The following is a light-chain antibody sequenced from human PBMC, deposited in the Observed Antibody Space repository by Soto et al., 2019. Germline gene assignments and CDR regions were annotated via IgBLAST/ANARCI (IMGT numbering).Light chain of an antibody. J-gene: IGKJ1*01. Sequence: EIVWTQSQGTLSLSPGERSTLSCRASQTVNSSYLAWYQQKPGQAPRLLIYDASNRATGIPARFSGSGSGTDFTLTISSLEPEDFAVHYCQQRSNWPPTFGQATKVDIK. CDR3: QQRSNWPPT. CDR1: QTVNSSY. CDR2: DAS. V-gene: IGKV3-11*01.